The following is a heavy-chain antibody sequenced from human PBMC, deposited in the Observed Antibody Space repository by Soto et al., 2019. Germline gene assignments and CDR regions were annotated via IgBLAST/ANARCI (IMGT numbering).Heavy chain of an antibody. Sequence: EVQLLESGGGLVQPGGSLRLSCAASGFTFSSYAMNWVRQAPGKGLEWVSAISGSAATTHFADSVKGRFTISRDNSKNTLYRQMNSLRAEDTAVYYCARGRSDYDSSGSYSPPYWGQGTLVTVSS. CDR3: ARGRSDYDSSGSYSPPY. J-gene: IGHJ4*02. CDR2: ISGSAATT. CDR1: GFTFSSYA. V-gene: IGHV3-23*01. D-gene: IGHD3-22*01.